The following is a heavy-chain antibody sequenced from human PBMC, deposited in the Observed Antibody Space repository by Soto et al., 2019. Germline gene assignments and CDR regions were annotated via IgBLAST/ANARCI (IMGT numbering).Heavy chain of an antibody. CDR3: ASEKSYYDISTGYYKEGYYYYYMDV. Sequence: QVQLVQSGAEVQKPGSSVKVSCKASGGTFSSYTISWVRQAPGQGLEWMGRIIPILGIANYAQKFQGRVTITADKSTSTAYMELSSLRSEDTAVYYCASEKSYYDISTGYYKEGYYYYYMDVWGKGTTVTVSS. D-gene: IGHD3-9*01. V-gene: IGHV1-69*02. CDR2: IIPILGIA. J-gene: IGHJ6*03. CDR1: GGTFSSYT.